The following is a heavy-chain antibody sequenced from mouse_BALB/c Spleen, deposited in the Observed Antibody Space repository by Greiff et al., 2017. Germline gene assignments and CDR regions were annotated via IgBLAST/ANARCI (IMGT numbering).Heavy chain of an antibody. CDR2: IWAGGST. CDR1: GFSLTSYG. D-gene: IGHD2-4*01. CDR3: ARDEGDYDPLMDY. J-gene: IGHJ4*01. V-gene: IGHV2-9*02. Sequence: VKLVESGPGLVAPSQSLSITCTVSGFSLTSYGVHWVRQPPGKGLEWLGVIWAGGSTNYNSALMSRLSISKDNSKSQVFLKMNSLQTDDTAMYYCARDEGDYDPLMDYWGQGTSVTVSS.